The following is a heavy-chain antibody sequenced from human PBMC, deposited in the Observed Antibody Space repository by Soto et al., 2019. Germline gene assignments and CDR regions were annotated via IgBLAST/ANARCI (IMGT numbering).Heavy chain of an antibody. Sequence: SETLSLTCTVSGGSISSSYWSWIRQPPGKGLEWLAYIYDDGSANYNPSLKSRATISLDMSKNQFSLKLTSVTAADTAVYYCARDKYCSGGSCRKNWFDHWGQGTLVTVSS. J-gene: IGHJ5*02. CDR2: IYDDGSA. CDR1: GGSISSSY. CDR3: ARDKYCSGGSCRKNWFDH. V-gene: IGHV4-59*01. D-gene: IGHD2-15*01.